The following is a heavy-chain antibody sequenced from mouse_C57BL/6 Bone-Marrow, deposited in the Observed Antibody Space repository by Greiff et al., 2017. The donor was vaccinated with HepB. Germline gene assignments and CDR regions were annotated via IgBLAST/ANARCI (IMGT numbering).Heavy chain of an antibody. J-gene: IGHJ2*01. CDR2: ISSGHSTI. D-gene: IGHD1-1*01. V-gene: IGHV5-17*01. CDR1: GFTFSDYG. Sequence: EVQLVESGGGLVKPGGSLKLSCAASGFTFSDYGMHWVRQAPEKGLEWVAYISSGHSTIYYADTVKGRVTITIDKAKNTLYLQMTSLRSEDTAMYYCARRVYYGSSDMDYWGQGTTLTVSS. CDR3: ARRVYYGSSDMDY.